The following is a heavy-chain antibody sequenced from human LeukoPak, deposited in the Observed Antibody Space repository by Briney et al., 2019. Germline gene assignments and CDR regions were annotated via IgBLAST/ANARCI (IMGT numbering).Heavy chain of an antibody. D-gene: IGHD6-13*01. CDR3: ARVYVAAAPTFDY. CDR1: GFTFTSYG. Sequence: GGSLRLSCAASGFTFTSYGFHWVRQAPGKALEWVAFMSYDGNKKYGASVKGRFTISRDNAKNSLYLQMNSLRAEDTAVYYCARVYVAAAPTFDYWGQGTLVTVSS. J-gene: IGHJ4*02. CDR2: MSYDGNKK. V-gene: IGHV3-30*03.